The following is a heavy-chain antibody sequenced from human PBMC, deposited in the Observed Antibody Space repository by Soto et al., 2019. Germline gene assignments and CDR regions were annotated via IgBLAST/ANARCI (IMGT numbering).Heavy chain of an antibody. Sequence: EVQLLESGGGLVQPGGSLRLSCAASGLTFSRYAMSWVRQAPGKGLEWGSAISGSGGSTYYADSVKGRFTISRDNSKNTLYRQMNSLRAEDTAVYYCAKETVVVAATVYYFDYWGQGTLVTVSS. CDR3: AKETVVVAATVYYFDY. V-gene: IGHV3-23*01. CDR1: GLTFSRYA. D-gene: IGHD2-15*01. J-gene: IGHJ4*02. CDR2: ISGSGGST.